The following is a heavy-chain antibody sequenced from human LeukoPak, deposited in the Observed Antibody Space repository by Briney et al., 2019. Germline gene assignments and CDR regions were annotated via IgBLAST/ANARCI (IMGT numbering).Heavy chain of an antibody. CDR1: GYTFTSYG. Sequence: ASVKVSCKASGYTFTSYGISWVRQAPGQGLEWMGWISAYNGNTNYAHKLQGRVTMTTDTSTSTAYMELRSLRSDDTAVYYCARPVSSGWRNWFDPWGQGTLVTVSS. J-gene: IGHJ5*02. V-gene: IGHV1-18*01. D-gene: IGHD6-19*01. CDR2: ISAYNGNT. CDR3: ARPVSSGWRNWFDP.